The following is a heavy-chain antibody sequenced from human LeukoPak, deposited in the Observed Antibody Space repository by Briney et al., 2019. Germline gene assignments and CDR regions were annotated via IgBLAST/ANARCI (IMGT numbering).Heavy chain of an antibody. CDR2: INLKSGGT. V-gene: IGHV1-2*05. Sequence: ASVKVSCKTSGYTFTGYYMHWVRQAPGQGLEWMGRINLKSGGTNYAQKFQGRVTMTRDTSISTAYMELSSLTSDDTVVYYCARGSREAFDIWGQGTMVTVSS. CDR1: GYTFTGYY. J-gene: IGHJ3*02. D-gene: IGHD3-10*01. CDR3: ARGSREAFDI.